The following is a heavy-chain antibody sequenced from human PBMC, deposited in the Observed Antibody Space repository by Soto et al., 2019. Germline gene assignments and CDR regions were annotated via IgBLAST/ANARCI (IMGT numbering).Heavy chain of an antibody. Sequence: QVQLVQSGAEVKKPGSSVKVSCKASGGTFRSYVTSWVRQAPGQGLEWLGGIITMYGTTYYAQTFQGRVTISADESTSTAFMKLSSLRSEDTAVYYCARIGTLDWIDDYWGQGTLVTVSS. CDR2: IITMYGTT. CDR1: GGTFRSYV. V-gene: IGHV1-69*12. CDR3: ARIGTLDWIDDY. J-gene: IGHJ4*02. D-gene: IGHD1-1*01.